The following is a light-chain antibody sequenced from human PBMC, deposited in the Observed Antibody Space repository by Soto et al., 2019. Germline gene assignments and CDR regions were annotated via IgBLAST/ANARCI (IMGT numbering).Light chain of an antibody. CDR2: DAS. Sequence: DLPMTQSPSSLSASVGDRVTITCQASQDISNYLNWYQQKPGKAPKLLICDASNLETGVPSRFSGSGAGTDFTFTISSLQPEDNATYYCQQYDNPPLTFGPGTKVDIK. J-gene: IGKJ3*01. CDR1: QDISNY. V-gene: IGKV1-33*01. CDR3: QQYDNPPLT.